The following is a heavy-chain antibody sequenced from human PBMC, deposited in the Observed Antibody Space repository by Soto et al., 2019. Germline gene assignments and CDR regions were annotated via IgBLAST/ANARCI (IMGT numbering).Heavy chain of an antibody. Sequence: PGGSLRLSCAASGFTFSSYAMNWVRQAPGKGLEWVSGINWNGGSTGYADSVKGRFTISRDNAKNSLYQQMNSLRAEDTALYYCASSSSSWYNWFDPWGQGTLVTVSS. V-gene: IGHV3-20*04. CDR2: INWNGGST. D-gene: IGHD6-13*01. CDR3: ASSSSSWYNWFDP. J-gene: IGHJ5*02. CDR1: GFTFSSYA.